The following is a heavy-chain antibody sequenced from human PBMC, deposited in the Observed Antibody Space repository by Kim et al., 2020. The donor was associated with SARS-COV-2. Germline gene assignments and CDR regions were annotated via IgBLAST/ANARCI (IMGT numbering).Heavy chain of an antibody. J-gene: IGHJ6*02. CDR1: GFSFSSYA. CDR2: ISYDGSNK. CDR3: ARDASGYDFWSGYGPRDGMDV. D-gene: IGHD3-3*01. V-gene: IGHV3-30-3*01. Sequence: GGSLRLSCAASGFSFSSYAMHWVRQAPGKGLEWVAVISYDGSNKYYADSVKGRFTISSDNSKNTLYLQMNSLRAEDTAVYYCARDASGYDFWSGYGPRDGMDVWGQGTTVTVSS.